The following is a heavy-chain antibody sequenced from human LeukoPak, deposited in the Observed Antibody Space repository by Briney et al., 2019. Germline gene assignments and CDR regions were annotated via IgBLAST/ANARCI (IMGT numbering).Heavy chain of an antibody. Sequence: GGTLRLSCAASGFTFSSYGMSWVRQAPGKGLEWVSAISGSGGSTYYADSVKGRFTISRDNSKNTLYLQMNSLRAEDTAVYYCAKDGDYYGSGSYYWGYYYYYYYMDVWGKGTTVTISS. D-gene: IGHD3-10*01. J-gene: IGHJ6*03. CDR3: AKDGDYYGSGSYYWGYYYYYYYMDV. V-gene: IGHV3-23*01. CDR1: GFTFSSYG. CDR2: ISGSGGST.